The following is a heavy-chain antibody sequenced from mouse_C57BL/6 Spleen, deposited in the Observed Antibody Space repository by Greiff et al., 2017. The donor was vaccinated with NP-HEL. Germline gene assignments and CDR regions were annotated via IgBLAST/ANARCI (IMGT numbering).Heavy chain of an antibody. Sequence: VQLKESGGGLVQPGGSLSLSCAASGFTFTDYYMSWVRQPPGTALEWLGFIRNKANGYTTEYSASVKGRFTISSDNSQSILYLQMNALRAEDSATYYCARLGSYAMDYWGQGTSVTVSS. CDR2: IRNKANGYTT. J-gene: IGHJ4*01. D-gene: IGHD4-1*01. CDR1: GFTFTDYY. CDR3: ARLGSYAMDY. V-gene: IGHV7-3*01.